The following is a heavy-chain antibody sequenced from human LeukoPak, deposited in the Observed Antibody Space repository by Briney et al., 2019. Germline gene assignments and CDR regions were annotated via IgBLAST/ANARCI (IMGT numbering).Heavy chain of an antibody. D-gene: IGHD3-9*01. CDR2: ISSSGSTI. Sequence: GGSLTLSCAASGFTFSDYYKSWIRQAPGKGLEWVSYISSSGSTIYYTDSVKCRFTISRDNAKCSLYLQMNSLRAEDTAVYYCAREGYYDILTGYFYWGQGTLVTVSS. CDR1: GFTFSDYY. V-gene: IGHV3-11*01. J-gene: IGHJ4*02. CDR3: AREGYYDILTGYFY.